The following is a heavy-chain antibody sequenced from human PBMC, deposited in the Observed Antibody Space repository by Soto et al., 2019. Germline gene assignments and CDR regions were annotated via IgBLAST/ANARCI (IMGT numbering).Heavy chain of an antibody. CDR1: GGSISSSGYS. Sequence: PSETLSLTCAVSGGSISSSGYSWSWNRQPPGKGLEWIGYIYHSGSTYYNPSLKSRVTISVDRSKNQFSLKLSSVTAADTAVYYCARGRNYDILTGYYGWFDPWGQGTLVTV. CDR2: IYHSGST. D-gene: IGHD3-9*01. CDR3: ARGRNYDILTGYYGWFDP. V-gene: IGHV4-30-2*01. J-gene: IGHJ5*02.